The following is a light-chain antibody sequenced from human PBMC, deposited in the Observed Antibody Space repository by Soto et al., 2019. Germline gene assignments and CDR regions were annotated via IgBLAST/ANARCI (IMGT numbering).Light chain of an antibody. V-gene: IGKV1D-12*01. CDR2: WAS. CDR3: QQTICFPVT. J-gene: IGKJ5*01. Sequence: DVQVTQSPSFVSASVGDTVTITCRASQGIGTWLAWYQQKPGKAPNLLIYWASNLLSGVPPRFSGSGLWTRFTLTIFSLQPEYFATYFCQQTICFPVTFGQGTRLEI. CDR1: QGIGTW.